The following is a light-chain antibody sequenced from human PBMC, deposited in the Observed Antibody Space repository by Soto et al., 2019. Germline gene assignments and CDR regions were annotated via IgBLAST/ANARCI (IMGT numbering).Light chain of an antibody. V-gene: IGLV2-14*01. CDR2: EVT. Sequence: QSVLTQPASVSGSPGQSITISCTGTSNDVGGYNFVSWYHQHPGKAPKLMIYEVTHRPAGVSNRFSGSKSGNTASLTISGLQGEDEADYYCGSYTSITTWVFGGGTKLTVL. J-gene: IGLJ3*02. CDR1: SNDVGGYNF. CDR3: GSYTSITTWV.